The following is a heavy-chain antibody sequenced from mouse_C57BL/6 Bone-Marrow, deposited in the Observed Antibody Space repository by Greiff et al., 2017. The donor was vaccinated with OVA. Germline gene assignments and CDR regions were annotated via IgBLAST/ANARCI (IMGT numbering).Heavy chain of an antibody. Sequence: EVQLQQSGAELVRPGASVMLSCTASGFNIKDDYMHWVKQRPEQGLEWIGWIDPENGDTEYASKFQGKATITADTSSNTAYLQLSSLTSEDTAVYYCTSIYYGYDGFAYWGQGTLVTVSA. CDR3: TSIYYGYDGFAY. CDR2: IDPENGDT. V-gene: IGHV14-4*01. CDR1: GFNIKDDY. D-gene: IGHD2-2*01. J-gene: IGHJ3*01.